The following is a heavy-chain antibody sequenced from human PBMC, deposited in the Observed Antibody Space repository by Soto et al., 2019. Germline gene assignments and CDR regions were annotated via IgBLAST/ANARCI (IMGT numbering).Heavy chain of an antibody. CDR2: LYYSGST. CDR1: GGSVNSDSYY. J-gene: IGHJ6*02. V-gene: IGHV4-61*01. D-gene: IGHD2-21*02. CDR3: ARDLWGYCGADCYPLDV. Sequence: PSETLSLTCTVSGGSVNSDSYYWTWIRQPPGKRLEWIGSLYYSGSTNYNPSLKSRVTISIDTSKNQFSLKLSSVTAADTAVYFCARDLWGYCGADCYPLDVWGQGTTVTVSS.